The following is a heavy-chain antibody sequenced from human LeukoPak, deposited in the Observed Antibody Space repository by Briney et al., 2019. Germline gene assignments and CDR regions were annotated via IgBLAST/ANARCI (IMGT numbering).Heavy chain of an antibody. V-gene: IGHV3-7*01. Sequence: ETLSLTCTVSGDSISSSSYYWGWVRQAPGKGLEWVANIKQDGSEKYYVDSVKGRFTISRDNAKNSLYLQMNSLRAEDTAVYYCARSNYVTFCLDYWDQGTLVTVSS. J-gene: IGHJ4*02. CDR1: GDSISSSSYY. CDR3: ARSNYVTFCLDY. D-gene: IGHD4-11*01. CDR2: IKQDGSEK.